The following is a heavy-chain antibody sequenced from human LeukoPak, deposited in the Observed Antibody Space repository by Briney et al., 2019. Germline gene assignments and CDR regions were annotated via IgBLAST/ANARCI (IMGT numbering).Heavy chain of an antibody. CDR2: MNPHSGNT. J-gene: IGHJ4*02. V-gene: IGHV1-8*01. D-gene: IGHD3-16*02. Sequence: ASVKVSCKASGYTFTSYDINWVRQATGQGLEWMGWMNPHSGNTGYAQKFQGRVTITADKSTSTAYMELSSLRSEDTAVYYCARGDNYDYVWGSYRPDFDYWGQGTLVTVSS. CDR1: GYTFTSYD. CDR3: ARGDNYDYVWGSYRPDFDY.